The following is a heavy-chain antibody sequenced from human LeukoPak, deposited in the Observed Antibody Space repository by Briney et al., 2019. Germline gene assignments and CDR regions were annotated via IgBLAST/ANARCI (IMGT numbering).Heavy chain of an antibody. D-gene: IGHD6-19*01. J-gene: IGHJ5*02. V-gene: IGHV1-2*02. CDR1: GYTFTGYY. CDR3: ARARFISSGCLWFGP. CDR2: INPNSGGT. Sequence: ASVKVSCKASGYTFTGYYMHWVRQAPGQGLEWMGWINPNSGGTNYAQKFQGRVTMTRDTSISTAYMELSRLRSDDTAVYYCARARFISSGCLWFGPWGQGTLVTVSS.